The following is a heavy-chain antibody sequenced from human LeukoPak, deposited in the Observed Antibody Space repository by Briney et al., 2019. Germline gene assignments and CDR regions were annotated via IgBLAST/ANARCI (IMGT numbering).Heavy chain of an antibody. D-gene: IGHD5-18*01. V-gene: IGHV1-8*01. Sequence: ASVKVSCKASGYTFTSYDINWVRQATGQGLEWMGWMNPNSGNTGYAQKFQGRVTMTRNASISTAYMELSSLRSEDTAVYYCARGRSLSSKYSYGLKPNDYWGQGTLVTVSS. CDR2: MNPNSGNT. J-gene: IGHJ4*02. CDR1: GYTFTSYD. CDR3: ARGRSLSSKYSYGLKPNDY.